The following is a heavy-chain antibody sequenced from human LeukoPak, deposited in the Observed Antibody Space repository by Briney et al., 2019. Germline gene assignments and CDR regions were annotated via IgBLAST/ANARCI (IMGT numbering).Heavy chain of an antibody. CDR3: ARSQSQSGSYRYYFAY. CDR1: GVSVGGAGYY. D-gene: IGHD1-26*01. J-gene: IGHJ4*02. V-gene: IGHV4-61*08. CDR2: MYYSGNS. Sequence: SETLSLTCTVSGVSVGGAGYYWTWIRQPPGKGLEWIGYMYYSGNSNYNPFLKSRVTMSLDPSKNRFSLKLSSVTAADTAVYYCARSQSQSGSYRYYFAYWGQGTLVTVSS.